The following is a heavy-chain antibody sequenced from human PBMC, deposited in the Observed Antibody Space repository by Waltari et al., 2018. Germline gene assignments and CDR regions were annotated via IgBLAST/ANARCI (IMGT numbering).Heavy chain of an antibody. CDR2: INHSGST. CDR3: ARARLLWFGESSRWFDP. J-gene: IGHJ5*02. D-gene: IGHD3-10*01. V-gene: IGHV4-34*01. Sequence: QVQLQQWGAGLLKPSETLSLTCAVYGGSFSGYYWSWIRQPPGKGLEWIGEINHSGSTNYNPSLKSRVTISVDTSKNQFSLKLSSVTAADTAVYYCARARLLWFGESSRWFDPWGQGTLVTVSS. CDR1: GGSFSGYY.